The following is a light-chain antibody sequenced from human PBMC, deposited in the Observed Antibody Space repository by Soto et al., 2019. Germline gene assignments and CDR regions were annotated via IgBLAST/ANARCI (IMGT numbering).Light chain of an antibody. CDR3: QQRSNWPPIT. J-gene: IGKJ5*01. Sequence: EIVWPQSPVTLSLSPGERATLSCRASQSVSSYLAWYQQKPGQAPRLLIYDASNRATGIPARFSGGGSGTDFTLTIDNLEPEDFAIYYCQQRSNWPPITFGQGTRVEIK. V-gene: IGKV3-11*01. CDR1: QSVSSY. CDR2: DAS.